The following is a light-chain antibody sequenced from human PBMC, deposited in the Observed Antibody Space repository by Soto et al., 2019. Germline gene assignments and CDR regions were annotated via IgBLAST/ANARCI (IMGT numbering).Light chain of an antibody. CDR1: SSDVGSYNL. CDR3: CSYAGSSTGV. CDR2: EAT. V-gene: IGLV2-23*01. Sequence: QSVLTQPASVSGSPGQSITISCTGTSSDVGSYNLVSWYQQHPGKAPKLMIYEATKRPSGVSNRFSGSKSGNRASLTISGLQAEDEADYYCCSYAGSSTGVFGGGTKLTVL. J-gene: IGLJ3*02.